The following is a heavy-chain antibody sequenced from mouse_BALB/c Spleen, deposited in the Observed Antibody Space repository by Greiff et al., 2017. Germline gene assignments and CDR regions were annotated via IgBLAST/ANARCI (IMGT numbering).Heavy chain of an antibody. CDR1: GFTFSDYY. J-gene: IGHJ2*01. CDR2: ISDGGSYT. Sequence: EVKVVESGGGLVKPGGSLKLSCAASGFTFSDYYMYWVRQTPEKRLEWVATISDGGSYTYYPDSVKGRFTISRDNAKNNLYLQMSSLKSEDTAMYYCARAYDEGYFDYWGQGTTLTVSS. D-gene: IGHD2-12*01. V-gene: IGHV5-4*02. CDR3: ARAYDEGYFDY.